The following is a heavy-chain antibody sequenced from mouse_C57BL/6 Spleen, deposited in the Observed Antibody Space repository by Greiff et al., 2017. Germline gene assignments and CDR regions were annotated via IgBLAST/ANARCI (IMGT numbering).Heavy chain of an antibody. D-gene: IGHD2-5*01. J-gene: IGHJ4*01. V-gene: IGHV1-53*01. CDR2: INPSNGGT. Sequence: QVQLQQPGTELVKPGASVKLSCKASGYTFTSYWMHWVKQRPGQGLEWIGNINPSNGGTNYNEKFKSKATLTVDKSSNTAYMQLSSLTSEDSAVYYCARCSNYFFYAMDYWGQGTSVTVSS. CDR1: GYTFTSYW. CDR3: ARCSNYFFYAMDY.